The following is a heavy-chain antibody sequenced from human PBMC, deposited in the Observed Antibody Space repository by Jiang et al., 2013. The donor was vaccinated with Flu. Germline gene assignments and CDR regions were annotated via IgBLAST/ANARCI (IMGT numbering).Heavy chain of an antibody. J-gene: IGHJ5*02. V-gene: IGHV4-39*01. Sequence: GLVKPSETLSLTCTVSGGSISSSSYYWGWIRQPPGKGLEWIGSIYYSGSTYYNPSLKSRVTISVDTSKNQFSLKLSSVTAADTAVYYCARTSIVVVPAATENWFDPWGQGTLVTVSS. CDR1: GGSISSSSYY. CDR3: ARTSIVVVPAATENWFDP. D-gene: IGHD2-2*01. CDR2: IYYSGST.